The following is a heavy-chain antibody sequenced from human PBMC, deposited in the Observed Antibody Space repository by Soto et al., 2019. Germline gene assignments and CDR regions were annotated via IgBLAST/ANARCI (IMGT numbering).Heavy chain of an antibody. Sequence: SETLSLTCAVYGGSFSGYYWSWVRQPPGKGLEWIGEINHSGSTNYNPSLKSRVTISVDTSKNQFSLKLSSVTAADTAVYYCARGRAAAGRFDPWGQGTLVTVSS. D-gene: IGHD6-13*01. CDR1: GGSFSGYY. J-gene: IGHJ5*02. CDR3: ARGRAAAGRFDP. V-gene: IGHV4-34*01. CDR2: INHSGST.